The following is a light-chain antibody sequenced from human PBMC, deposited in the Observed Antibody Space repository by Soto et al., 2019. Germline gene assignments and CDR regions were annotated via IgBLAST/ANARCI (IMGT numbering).Light chain of an antibody. V-gene: IGKV2-28*01. Sequence: DIVMTQSPLPLPVTPGEPASISCRSSQSLLHSNGYNYLDWYLQKPGQSPQLLIYLGSNRASGVPDRFSGSGSGTDFTLKINRVEAEDVGVYYCMQALQTSITFGQGTRLEIK. CDR1: QSLLHSNGYNY. CDR3: MQALQTSIT. CDR2: LGS. J-gene: IGKJ5*01.